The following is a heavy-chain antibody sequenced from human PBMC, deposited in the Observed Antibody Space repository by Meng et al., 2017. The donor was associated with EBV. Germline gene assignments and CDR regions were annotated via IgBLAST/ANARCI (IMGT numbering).Heavy chain of an antibody. D-gene: IGHD6-6*01. J-gene: IGHJ4*02. CDR1: GFSLSTRGVG. CDR3: AHIIAARPFDY. V-gene: IGHV2-5*02. Sequence: QLTLKESGPTLMKPPQTLTLTCTFSGFSLSTRGVGVGLIRQPPGKALEWLALIYWDDDKRYSPSLKSRLTITKDTSKNQVVLTMTNMDPVDAATYYCAHIIAARPFDYWGQGTLVTVSS. CDR2: IYWDDDK.